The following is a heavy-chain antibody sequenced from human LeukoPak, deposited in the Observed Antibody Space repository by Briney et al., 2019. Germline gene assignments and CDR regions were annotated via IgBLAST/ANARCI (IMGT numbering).Heavy chain of an antibody. CDR1: GGSISSYY. J-gene: IGHJ6*02. Sequence: SETLSLTCTVSGGSISSYYWSWIRQPAGKGLEWIGRIYTSGSTNYNPSLKSRVTMSVDTSKNQFSLKLSSVTAADTAVYYCARDRYDFWSGFPTDYYYYGMDLWGQGTTVTVSS. CDR2: IYTSGST. D-gene: IGHD3-3*01. CDR3: ARDRYDFWSGFPTDYYYYGMDL. V-gene: IGHV4-4*07.